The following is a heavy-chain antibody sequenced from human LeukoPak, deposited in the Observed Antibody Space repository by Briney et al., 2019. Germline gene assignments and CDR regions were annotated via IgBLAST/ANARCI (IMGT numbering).Heavy chain of an antibody. V-gene: IGHV3-30*04. Sequence: PGRSLRLSCAASGFTFSSYAMHWVRQAPSKGLEWVAVISYDGSNKYYADSVKGRFTISRDNSKNTLYLQMNSLRAEDTAVYYCARDLYSIAVAGGCDYWGQGTLVTVSS. J-gene: IGHJ4*02. CDR3: ARDLYSIAVAGGCDY. CDR1: GFTFSSYA. CDR2: ISYDGSNK. D-gene: IGHD6-19*01.